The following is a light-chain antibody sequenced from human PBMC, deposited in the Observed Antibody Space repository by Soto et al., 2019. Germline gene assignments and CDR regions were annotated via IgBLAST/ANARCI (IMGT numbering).Light chain of an antibody. CDR1: QSVSSTY. CDR3: QQSGT. Sequence: EIVSTQPPGTLSLSPGERATLSCRASQSVSSTYLAWYQQEPGQAPRLLIYGASSRATGIPDRFSGSGSGTDFTLTIRRLEPEDFAVYYCQQSGTFGQGTKVDIK. CDR2: GAS. J-gene: IGKJ2*02. V-gene: IGKV3-20*01.